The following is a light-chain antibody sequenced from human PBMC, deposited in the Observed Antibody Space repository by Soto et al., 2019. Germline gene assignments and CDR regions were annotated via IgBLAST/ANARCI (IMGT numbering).Light chain of an antibody. J-gene: IGKJ5*01. Sequence: EIVMTQSPTTLSVSPGERATLSCRASQSVSSNLAWYQQRPGQAPRLLIYGASTRATGIPARFSGSGSGTEFSLTISSLQSEDFAVYYCQQYNNWPPITFGQGTRLEIK. CDR2: GAS. CDR1: QSVSSN. CDR3: QQYNNWPPIT. V-gene: IGKV3-15*01.